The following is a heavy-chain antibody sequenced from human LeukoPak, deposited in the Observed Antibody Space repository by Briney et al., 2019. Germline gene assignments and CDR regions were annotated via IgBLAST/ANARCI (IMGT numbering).Heavy chain of an antibody. V-gene: IGHV3-23*01. Sequence: PGGSLRLSCAASGFTFSSYAMSWVRQAPGKGLEWVSGISGGGGSTYYADSVKGRFTISRDNSKNTLYLQMNSLRAEDTAVYYCANYSGSSRWIDYWGQGTLVTVSS. D-gene: IGHD6-13*01. CDR2: ISGGGGST. CDR1: GFTFSSYA. CDR3: ANYSGSSRWIDY. J-gene: IGHJ4*02.